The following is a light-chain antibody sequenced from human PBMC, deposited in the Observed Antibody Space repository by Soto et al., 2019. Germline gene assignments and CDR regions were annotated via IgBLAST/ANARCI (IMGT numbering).Light chain of an antibody. J-gene: IGKJ2*01. CDR3: QQYNNWPQT. V-gene: IGKV3-15*01. Sequence: EIVMTQSPVTLSVSPGERATLPCRASQSVSSKLAWYQQKPGQAPRLLIYGASTRATGIPARFSGSGSGTEFTLSISSLQSEDFAVYYCQQYNNWPQTFGQGTK. CDR1: QSVSSK. CDR2: GAS.